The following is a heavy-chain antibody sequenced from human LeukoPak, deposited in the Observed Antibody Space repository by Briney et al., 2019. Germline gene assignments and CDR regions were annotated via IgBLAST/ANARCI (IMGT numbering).Heavy chain of an antibody. Sequence: GGSLRLSCAASGFTFSDYYMSWIRQAPGKGLEWVSYISSSSSYTNYADSVKGRFTISRDNAKNSLYPQMNSLRAEDTAVYYCARLRRGVAYYFDYWGQGTLVTVSS. CDR1: GFTFSDYY. D-gene: IGHD2-8*02. V-gene: IGHV3-11*06. CDR3: ARLRRGVAYYFDY. J-gene: IGHJ4*02. CDR2: ISSSSSYT.